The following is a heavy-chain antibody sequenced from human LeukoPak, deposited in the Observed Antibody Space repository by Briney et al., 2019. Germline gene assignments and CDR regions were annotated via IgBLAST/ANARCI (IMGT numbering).Heavy chain of an antibody. J-gene: IGHJ5*02. D-gene: IGHD3-22*01. Sequence: SETLSLTCTVSGGSISSSSYYWGWIRQPPGKGLERIGSIYYSGSTYYNPSLKSRVTTSVDTSKNQVSLKLSSVTAADTAVYYCARRGYYDSSGYPNWFDPWGQGTLVTVSS. V-gene: IGHV4-39*01. CDR2: IYYSGST. CDR1: GGSISSSSYY. CDR3: ARRGYYDSSGYPNWFDP.